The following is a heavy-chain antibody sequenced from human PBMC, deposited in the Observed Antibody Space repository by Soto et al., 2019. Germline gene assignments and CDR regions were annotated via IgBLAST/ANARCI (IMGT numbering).Heavy chain of an antibody. D-gene: IGHD5-12*01. V-gene: IGHV3-53*01. J-gene: IGHJ4*02. CDR1: GFTVSSNY. Sequence: PGGSLRLSCAASGFTVSSNYMSWVRQAPGKGLEWVSVIYSGGTTYYADSVKGRFTISRDNSKNTLFLQMNSLRAEDTAVYYCARSDGYPFDYWGQGTQVTVSS. CDR3: ARSDGYPFDY. CDR2: IYSGGTT.